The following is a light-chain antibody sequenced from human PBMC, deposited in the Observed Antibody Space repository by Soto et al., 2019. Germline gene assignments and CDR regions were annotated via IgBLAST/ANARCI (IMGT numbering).Light chain of an antibody. J-gene: IGKJ2*02. Sequence: EIVLTQSPGTLSLSPGERATLSCRASQSVSSSYLAWYQQKPGQAPRLLIYGASSRATGIQDRFSGSGSGTDFTLTISRLEPEDFAVYYCQQYGSSPGTFGQGNKLEIK. V-gene: IGKV3-20*01. CDR1: QSVSSSY. CDR3: QQYGSSPGT. CDR2: GAS.